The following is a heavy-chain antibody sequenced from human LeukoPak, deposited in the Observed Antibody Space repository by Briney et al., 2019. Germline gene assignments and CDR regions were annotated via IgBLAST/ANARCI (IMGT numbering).Heavy chain of an antibody. CDR1: GFIFSDYY. CDR2: ISSSGSYT. J-gene: IGHJ4*02. CDR3: AREHYYGSGSYRDLFGDS. V-gene: IGHV3-11*05. D-gene: IGHD3-10*01. Sequence: GGSLRLSCAASGFIFSDYYMSWIRQAPGKGLEWLSYISSSGSYTTYADSVKGRFTISRDSAKNSLYLQMNSLRAEDTAVYYCAREHYYGSGSYRDLFGDSWGQGTRVTVSS.